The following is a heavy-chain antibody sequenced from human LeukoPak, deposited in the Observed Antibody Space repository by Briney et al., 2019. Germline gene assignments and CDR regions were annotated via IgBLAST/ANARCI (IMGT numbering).Heavy chain of an antibody. D-gene: IGHD2-15*01. CDR3: ARGVGGYCSGGSCYSEPNWFDP. CDR2: IYYTGST. J-gene: IGHJ5*02. Sequence: SETLSLTCAVSGDSINSGYHYWGWIRQPPGKGLEWIGTIYYTGSTYYNPSLNSGVTKSVDTSKNQFSLKLSSVTAADTAVYYCARGVGGYCSGGSCYSEPNWFDPWGQGTLVTVSS. CDR1: GDSINSGYHY. V-gene: IGHV4-39*07.